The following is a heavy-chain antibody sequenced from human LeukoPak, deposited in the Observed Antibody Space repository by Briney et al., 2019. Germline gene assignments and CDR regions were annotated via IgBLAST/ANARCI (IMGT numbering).Heavy chain of an antibody. D-gene: IGHD3-16*01. CDR3: ASLGSLGGPYFDY. J-gene: IGHJ4*02. CDR1: GFTFSSYW. CDR2: IKQDGSEK. Sequence: GGSLRLSCAASGFTFSSYWMSWVRQAPGKGLEWVANIKQDGSEKYYVDSVKGRFTISRDNAKNSLYLQMNSLRAEDTAVYYCASLGSLGGPYFDYWGQGTLVTVSS. V-gene: IGHV3-7*03.